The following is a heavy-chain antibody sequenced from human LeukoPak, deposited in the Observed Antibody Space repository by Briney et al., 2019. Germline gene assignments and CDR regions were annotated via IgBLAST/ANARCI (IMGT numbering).Heavy chain of an antibody. Sequence: GGSLRLSCAASGFTFSSYAMSWVRQAPGKGLEWVSAISGSGGSTYYADSVKGRFTISRDNSKNTLYLQMNSLRAEDTAVYYCAKSGGDCSGGSCYGFFFDYRGQGTLVTVSS. D-gene: IGHD2-15*01. CDR3: AKSGGDCSGGSCYGFFFDY. CDR2: ISGSGGST. J-gene: IGHJ4*02. CDR1: GFTFSSYA. V-gene: IGHV3-23*01.